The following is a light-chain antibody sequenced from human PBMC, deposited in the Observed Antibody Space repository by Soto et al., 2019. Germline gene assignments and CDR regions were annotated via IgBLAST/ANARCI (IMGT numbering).Light chain of an antibody. CDR2: EVT. J-gene: IGLJ1*01. Sequence: QSALTQPASVSGSPGQTITLSCTGTSSDIGGYNYVSWYQQHPGKAPKLMISEVTNRPSGVSDRFSGSKSGNTASLTISGLQAEDEADYYCSSFTSRFTFVFGTGTKVTVL. CDR1: SSDIGGYNY. V-gene: IGLV2-14*01. CDR3: SSFTSRFTFV.